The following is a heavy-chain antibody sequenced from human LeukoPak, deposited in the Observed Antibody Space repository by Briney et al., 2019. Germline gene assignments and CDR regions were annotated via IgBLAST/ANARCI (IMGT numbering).Heavy chain of an antibody. Sequence: SETLSLTCTVSGGSISSSSYYWGWIRQPPGKGLEWIGSIHYSGSTYYNPPLKSRVTISVDTSKNQFSLTLSSVTAADTAVYYCARNYDSSGYFSFDYWGQGTLVTVSS. D-gene: IGHD3-22*01. CDR3: ARNYDSSGYFSFDY. V-gene: IGHV4-39*01. J-gene: IGHJ4*02. CDR2: IHYSGST. CDR1: GGSISSSSYY.